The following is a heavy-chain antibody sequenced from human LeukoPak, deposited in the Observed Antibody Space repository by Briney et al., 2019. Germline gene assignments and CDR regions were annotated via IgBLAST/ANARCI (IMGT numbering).Heavy chain of an antibody. Sequence: GGSLRLSCAASGFTFSSYAMHWVRQAPGKGLEWVADISYDGSNKYYADSVKGRFTISRDNSKNILFLQMNSLKTEDAAVYYCAKALYGGLSSGFDYWGQGTLVTVSS. CDR1: GFTFSSYA. D-gene: IGHD4-23*01. J-gene: IGHJ4*02. CDR3: AKALYGGLSSGFDY. V-gene: IGHV3-30*18. CDR2: ISYDGSNK.